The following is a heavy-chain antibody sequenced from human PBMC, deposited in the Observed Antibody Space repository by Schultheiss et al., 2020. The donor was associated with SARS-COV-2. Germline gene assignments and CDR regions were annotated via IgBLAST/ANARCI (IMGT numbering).Heavy chain of an antibody. D-gene: IGHD3-16*01. CDR1: GFTFSSYA. Sequence: GGSLRLSCAASGFTFSSYAMHWVRQAPGKGLEYVSAISANGASTYYADSVKGRFTISRDNSKNTLYLQMNSLRAEDTAVYYCARDPGGVLDVWGQGTTVTVSS. CDR2: ISANGAST. CDR3: ARDPGGVLDV. J-gene: IGHJ6*02. V-gene: IGHV3-64*04.